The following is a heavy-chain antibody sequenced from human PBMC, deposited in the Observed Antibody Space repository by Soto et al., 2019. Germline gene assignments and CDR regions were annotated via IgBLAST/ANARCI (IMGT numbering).Heavy chain of an antibody. D-gene: IGHD2-2*03. CDR1: GGTFSSYT. CDR2: IIPILGIA. J-gene: IGHJ6*02. Sequence: GASVKVSCKASGGTFSSYTISWVRQAPGQGLEWMGRIIPILGIANYAQKFQGRVTITADKSTSTAYMELSSLRSEDTAVYYCARDLVIVVVPAAMGPDYYYGMDVWGQGTTVTVSS. V-gene: IGHV1-69*04. CDR3: ARDLVIVVVPAAMGPDYYYGMDV.